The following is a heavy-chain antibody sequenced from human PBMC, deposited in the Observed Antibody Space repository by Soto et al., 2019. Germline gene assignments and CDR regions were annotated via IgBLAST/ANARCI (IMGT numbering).Heavy chain of an antibody. D-gene: IGHD3-9*01. Sequence: EVQLVESGGGLVQPGRSLRLSCAASGFTFDDYAMHWVRQAPGKGLEWVSGISWNSASIAYADSVKGRFTISRDNAKNSLYLQMKSLRAEDTAFYYCAITTGYYTLGAVDIWGSGKMVTVSS. J-gene: IGHJ3*02. CDR1: GFTFDDYA. CDR2: ISWNSASI. CDR3: AITTGYYTLGAVDI. V-gene: IGHV3-9*01.